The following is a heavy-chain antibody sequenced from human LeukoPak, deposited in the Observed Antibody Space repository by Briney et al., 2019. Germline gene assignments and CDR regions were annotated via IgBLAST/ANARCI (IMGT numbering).Heavy chain of an antibody. CDR2: IYYSRST. V-gene: IGHV4-31*03. CDR3: ARGLPYDSSGYYFDGFDH. D-gene: IGHD3-22*01. CDR1: GGSISRGGYY. Sequence: TLSLTCTVSGGSISRGGYYWSWIRQHPGKGLEWIGYIYYSRSTYYNPSLKSRVTISVDTSKNQSSLKLNSVTVADTAVYYCARGLPYDSSGYYFDGFDHWGQGTLVTVSS. J-gene: IGHJ4*02.